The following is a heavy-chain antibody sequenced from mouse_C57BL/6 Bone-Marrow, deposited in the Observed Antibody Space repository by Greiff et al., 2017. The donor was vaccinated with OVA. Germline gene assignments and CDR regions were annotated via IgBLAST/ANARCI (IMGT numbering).Heavy chain of an antibody. CDR3: ARAYSNYAMDY. V-gene: IGHV1-81*01. D-gene: IGHD2-5*01. CDR1: GYTFTSYG. Sequence: VHLVESGAELARPGASVKLSCKASGYTFTSYGISWVKQRTGQGLEWIGEIYPRSGNTYYNEKFKGKATLTADKSSSTAYMELRSLTSEDSAVYFCARAYSNYAMDYWGQGTSVTVSS. J-gene: IGHJ4*01. CDR2: IYPRSGNT.